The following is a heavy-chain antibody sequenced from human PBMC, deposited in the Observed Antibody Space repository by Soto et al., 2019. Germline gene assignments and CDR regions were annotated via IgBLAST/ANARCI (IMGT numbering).Heavy chain of an antibody. V-gene: IGHV1-69*01. Sequence: QVQLVQSGAEVKKPGSSVKVSCKASGGTFSSYAISWVRQAPGQGLEWMGGIIPIFGTANYAQKFQGRVTITADESTSTAYMELSSLRAEDTAGYYCASSITGTTGTFDYWGQGTLVTVSS. D-gene: IGHD1-20*01. CDR1: GGTFSSYA. J-gene: IGHJ4*02. CDR3: ASSITGTTGTFDY. CDR2: IIPIFGTA.